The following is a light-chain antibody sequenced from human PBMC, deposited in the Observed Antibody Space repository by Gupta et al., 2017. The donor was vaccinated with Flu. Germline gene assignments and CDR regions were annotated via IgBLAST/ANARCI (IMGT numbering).Light chain of an antibody. CDR1: SLRNYY. CDR3: NSSVSSSNIVL. Sequence: SSELTQHPAVSVALGQTVRITCQGDSLRNYYANWFQQKQGQAPILVVYEKNNRPSAILDRCFCSTSGKNTSLMIIAGQAEETADDYCNSSVSSSNIVLFGGGTKLTVL. CDR2: EKN. J-gene: IGLJ2*01. V-gene: IGLV3-19*01.